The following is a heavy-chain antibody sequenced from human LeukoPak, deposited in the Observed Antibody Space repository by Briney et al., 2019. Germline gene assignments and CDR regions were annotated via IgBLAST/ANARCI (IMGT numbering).Heavy chain of an antibody. CDR1: GYSFTGYY. D-gene: IGHD2-2*01. CDR2: INPNSGGT. Sequence: ASVKVSCKTSGYSFTGYYIHWVRQAPGQGFEWLGWINPNSGGTNYAQMFQDSVSMTRDTSINTAYMELSSLRLDDTAVYYCARANFLYCSSTSCLFDYWGQGTLVTVSS. J-gene: IGHJ4*02. CDR3: ARANFLYCSSTSCLFDY. V-gene: IGHV1-2*02.